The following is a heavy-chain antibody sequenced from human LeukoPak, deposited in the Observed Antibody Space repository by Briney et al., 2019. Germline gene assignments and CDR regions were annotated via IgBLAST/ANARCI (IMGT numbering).Heavy chain of an antibody. J-gene: IGHJ3*02. CDR1: GFTFSDHY. V-gene: IGHV3-72*01. Sequence: GGSLRLSCAASGFTFSDHYMDWVRQAPGKGLEWVGRTRNKANSYTTEYAASVKGRFTISRDDSKNSLYLQMNSLKTEDTAVYYCVRDRGSGWPDAFDIWGQGTMVTVSS. D-gene: IGHD6-19*01. CDR3: VRDRGSGWPDAFDI. CDR2: TRNKANSYTT.